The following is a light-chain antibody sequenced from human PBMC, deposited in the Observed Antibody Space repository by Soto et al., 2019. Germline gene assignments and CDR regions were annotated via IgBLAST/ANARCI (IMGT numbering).Light chain of an antibody. CDR1: SSDVDAYNY. J-gene: IGLJ1*01. Sequence: QSVLTQPASVSGSPGQSITISCTGTSSDVDAYNYVSWYQQHPGKVPKLMIYDVNNRPSGISNRYSGSKSGNTASLTISGLQAEDEADYYCGSYTTSANYVIGTGSKVTV. CDR3: GSYTTSANYV. V-gene: IGLV2-14*03. CDR2: DVN.